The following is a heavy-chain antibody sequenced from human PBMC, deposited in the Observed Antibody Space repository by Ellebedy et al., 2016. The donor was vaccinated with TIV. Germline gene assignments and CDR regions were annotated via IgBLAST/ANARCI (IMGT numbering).Heavy chain of an antibody. CDR1: GGTFSSYA. J-gene: IGHJ3*02. Sequence: AASVKVSCKASGGTFSSYAISWVRQALGQGLEWMGGIIPIFGTANYAQKFQGRVTITADESTSTAYMELSSLRSEDTAVYYCAREETGWEAFDIWGQGTMVTVSS. D-gene: IGHD1-14*01. CDR3: AREETGWEAFDI. CDR2: IIPIFGTA. V-gene: IGHV1-69*13.